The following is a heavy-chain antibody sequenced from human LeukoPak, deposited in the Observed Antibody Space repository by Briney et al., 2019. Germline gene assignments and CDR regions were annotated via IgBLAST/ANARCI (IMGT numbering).Heavy chain of an antibody. CDR2: IYYSGST. D-gene: IGHD1-14*01. CDR1: GGSISSSSYY. CDR3: AGLSWGGTDIQTWSDP. J-gene: IGHJ5*02. Sequence: SETLSLTCTVSGGSISSSSYYWGWIRQPPGKGLEWIGSIYYSGSTYYNPSPKSRVTISVDTSKNQFSLKLSSVTAADTAVYYCAGLSWGGTDIQTWSDPGGQGPLFTVSS. V-gene: IGHV4-39*01.